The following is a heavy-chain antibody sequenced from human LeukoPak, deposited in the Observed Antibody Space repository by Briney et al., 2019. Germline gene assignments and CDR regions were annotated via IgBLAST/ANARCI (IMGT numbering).Heavy chain of an antibody. CDR2: IIPISGTA. Sequence: SVKVSSKASGGTFSSHAIAWVRQAPGQGPEWMGGIIPISGTANYAQKFQGRVTITTDESTSTAYMELSSLTSDDTAVYYCARGLQYQLLKALGYYYMDVWGEGTTVTVSS. D-gene: IGHD2-2*01. CDR1: GGTFSSHA. J-gene: IGHJ6*03. CDR3: ARGLQYQLLKALGYYYMDV. V-gene: IGHV1-69*05.